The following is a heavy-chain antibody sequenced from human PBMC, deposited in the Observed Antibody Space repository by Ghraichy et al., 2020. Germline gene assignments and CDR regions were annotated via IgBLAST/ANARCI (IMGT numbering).Heavy chain of an antibody. D-gene: IGHD3-9*01. Sequence: ASVKVSCKASGYTFTSYGISWVRQAPGQGLEWMGWISAYNGNTNYAQKLQGRVTMTTDTSTSTAYMELRSLRSDDTAVYYCARTPVPLQYLNGPYYYYYGMDVWGQGTTVTVSS. J-gene: IGHJ6*02. CDR2: ISAYNGNT. V-gene: IGHV1-18*01. CDR3: ARTPVPLQYLNGPYYYYYGMDV. CDR1: GYTFTSYG.